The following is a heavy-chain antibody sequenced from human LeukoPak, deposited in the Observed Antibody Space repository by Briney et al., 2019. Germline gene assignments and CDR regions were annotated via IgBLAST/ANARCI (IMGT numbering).Heavy chain of an antibody. D-gene: IGHD6-19*01. CDR1: GYTFTSYG. J-gene: IGHJ5*02. CDR2: ISAYNGNT. V-gene: IGHV1-18*01. Sequence: GASVKVSCKASGYTFTSYGISWVRQAPGQGLEWMGWISAYNGNTNYAQKLQGRVTMTTDTSTSTAYMELRSLRSDDTAVYYCARELSVAGHKNWFDPWGQGTLVTVSS. CDR3: ARELSVAGHKNWFDP.